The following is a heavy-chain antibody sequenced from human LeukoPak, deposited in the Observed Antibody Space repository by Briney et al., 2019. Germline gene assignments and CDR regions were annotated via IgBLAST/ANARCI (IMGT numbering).Heavy chain of an antibody. CDR2: IYSSENT. J-gene: IGHJ3*02. V-gene: IGHV4-59*04. CDR1: GGSISRYY. D-gene: IGHD3-3*01. Sequence: SETLSLTCTVSGGSISRYYWSWIRQPPGKGLEWIGYIYSSENTYYNPSLNSRVTISVDTPKNQFSLKLSSVTAADTAVYYCAAIFWSGYDLVAFDIWGQGTMVTVSS. CDR3: AAIFWSGYDLVAFDI.